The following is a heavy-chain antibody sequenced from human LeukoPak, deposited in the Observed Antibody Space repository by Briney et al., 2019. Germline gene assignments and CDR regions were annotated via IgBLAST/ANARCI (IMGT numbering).Heavy chain of an antibody. V-gene: IGHV4-59*08. CDR2: IYYSGST. Sequence: SETLSLTCTVSGGSISSYYWSWIRQPPGKGLEWIGYIYYSGSTNYNPSLKSRVTISVDTSKNQFSLKLSSVTAADTAVYYCASGSYYFDYWGQGTLVTVSS. CDR1: GGSISSYY. D-gene: IGHD1-26*01. CDR3: ASGSYYFDY. J-gene: IGHJ4*02.